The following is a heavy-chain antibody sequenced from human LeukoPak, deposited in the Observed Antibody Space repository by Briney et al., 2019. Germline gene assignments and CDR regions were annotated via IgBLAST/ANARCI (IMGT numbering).Heavy chain of an antibody. D-gene: IGHD2-15*01. J-gene: IGHJ4*02. V-gene: IGHV3-20*04. CDR2: INWNGGST. CDR3: ARGVSSGGRKYYFDY. CDR1: GFTFDDYG. Sequence: GGSLRLSCAASGFTFDDYGMSWVRQAPGKGLEWVSGINWNGGSTGYADSVKGRFTISRDNAKNSLYLQMNSLRAEDTALYYCARGVSSGGRKYYFDYWGQGTLVTVSS.